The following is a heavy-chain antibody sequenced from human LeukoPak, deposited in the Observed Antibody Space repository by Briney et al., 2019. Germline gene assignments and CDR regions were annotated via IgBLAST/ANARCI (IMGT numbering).Heavy chain of an antibody. Sequence: PSETLSLTCTVSGGSISSYYWSWIRQPPGKGLEWIGHFYYSGSTNYNPSLKSRVTISVDTSKNQFSLRLNSVTAADTAIYYCARARDSSGFPFDYWGQGTLVTVSS. D-gene: IGHD3-22*01. CDR1: GGSISSYY. CDR2: FYYSGST. CDR3: ARARDSSGFPFDY. J-gene: IGHJ4*02. V-gene: IGHV4-59*01.